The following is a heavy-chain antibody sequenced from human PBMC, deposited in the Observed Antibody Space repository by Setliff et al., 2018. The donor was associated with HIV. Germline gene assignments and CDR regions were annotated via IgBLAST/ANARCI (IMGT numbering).Heavy chain of an antibody. CDR1: GYTFTGYY. V-gene: IGHV1-2*06. CDR2: ISPNNFNT. Sequence: ASVKVSCKASGYTFTGYYIYWVRQAPGQGLEWMGRISPNNFNTQYAKNFQGRVTMTWDTSTSTGYMEVYRLRSDDTAVYFCARSCRSSGYCHFDYWGQGTLVTVSS. CDR3: ARSCRSSGYCHFDY. D-gene: IGHD3-22*01. J-gene: IGHJ4*02.